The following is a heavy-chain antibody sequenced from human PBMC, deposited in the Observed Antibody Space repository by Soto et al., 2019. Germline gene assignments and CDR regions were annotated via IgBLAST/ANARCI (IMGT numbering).Heavy chain of an antibody. D-gene: IGHD6-13*01. V-gene: IGHV3-23*01. CDR2: ISESGGST. CDR1: GFSFSDYA. Sequence: GGSPRLSCAASGFSFSDYAMSWVRQAPGKGLEWVSVISESGGSTHYADSVRGRFTVSRDNSKNSLSLRMNSLRDEDTAVYFCAKRSPYSSGWYSPIFDYWGQGALVT. J-gene: IGHJ4*02. CDR3: AKRSPYSSGWYSPIFDY.